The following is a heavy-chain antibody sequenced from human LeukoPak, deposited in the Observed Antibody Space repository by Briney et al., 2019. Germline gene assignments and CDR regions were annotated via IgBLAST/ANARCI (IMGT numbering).Heavy chain of an antibody. J-gene: IGHJ4*02. D-gene: IGHD3-16*01. CDR3: ARYGGYYFDY. CDR2: IHNSVT. CDR1: GVSISTYY. Sequence: PSETLSLTCTVSGVSISTYYWTWLRQPPGKGLEWIGYIHNSVTNSKPSLKSRVTISVDTSKNQSSLKLRPVTAADTAVYYCARYGGYYFDYWGQGTLVTVSS. V-gene: IGHV4-59*08.